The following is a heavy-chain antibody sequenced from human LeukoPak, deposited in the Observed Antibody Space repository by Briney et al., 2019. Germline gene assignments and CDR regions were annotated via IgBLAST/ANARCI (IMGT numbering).Heavy chain of an antibody. CDR1: GGSFSGYY. V-gene: IGHV4-59*01. CDR2: IYYSGST. D-gene: IGHD3-3*01. CDR3: ARGDHDFWSGYSNWFDP. J-gene: IGHJ5*02. Sequence: SETLSLTCAVYGGSFSGYYWSWIRQPPGKGLEWIGYIYYSGSTNYNPSLKSRVTISVDTSKNQFSLKLSSVTAADTAVYYCARGDHDFWSGYSNWFDPWGQGTLVTVSS.